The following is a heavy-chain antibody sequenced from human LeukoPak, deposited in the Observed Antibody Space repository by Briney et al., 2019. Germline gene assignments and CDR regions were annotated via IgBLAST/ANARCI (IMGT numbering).Heavy chain of an antibody. CDR2: IYYSGST. Sequence: SETLSLTCTVSGGSISSYYWSWIRQPPGKGLEWIGYIYYSGSTNYNPSLKSRVTISVDTSKNQISLKLSSVTAADTAVYYCARRYVWGSYRYFDYWGQGTLVTVSS. J-gene: IGHJ4*02. V-gene: IGHV4-59*01. CDR1: GGSISSYY. D-gene: IGHD3-16*02. CDR3: ARRYVWGSYRYFDY.